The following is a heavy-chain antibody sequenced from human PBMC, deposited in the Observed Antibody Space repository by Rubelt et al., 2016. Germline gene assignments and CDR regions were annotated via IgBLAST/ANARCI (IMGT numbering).Heavy chain of an antibody. J-gene: IGHJ6*02. D-gene: IGHD4-17*01. V-gene: IGHV4-59*08. CDR1: GGSISSYY. Sequence: QLQLQESGPGLVKPSETLSLTCTVSGGSISSYYWSWIRQPPGKGLEWIGSIYHSGSTYYNPSLKSRVTISVDTSKNQFALKRSSGTAADTAVYYWARVDYGDYEDYYYYYGMDVWGQGTTVTVSS. CDR2: IYHSGST. CDR3: ARVDYGDYEDYYYYYGMDV.